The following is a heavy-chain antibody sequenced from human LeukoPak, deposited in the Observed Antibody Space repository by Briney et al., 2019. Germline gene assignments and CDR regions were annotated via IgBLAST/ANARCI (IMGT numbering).Heavy chain of an antibody. CDR2: IRYDGSNK. V-gene: IGHV3-30*02. CDR1: GFTFSSYG. J-gene: IGHJ4*02. D-gene: IGHD2-15*01. Sequence: AGGSLRLSCAASGFTFSSYGMHWVRQAPGKGLEWVAFIRYDGSNKYYADSVKGRFTISRDNSKNTLYLQMNSLRAEDTAVYYCAKDLSSRGSGFDYWGQGTLVTVSS. CDR3: AKDLSSRGSGFDY.